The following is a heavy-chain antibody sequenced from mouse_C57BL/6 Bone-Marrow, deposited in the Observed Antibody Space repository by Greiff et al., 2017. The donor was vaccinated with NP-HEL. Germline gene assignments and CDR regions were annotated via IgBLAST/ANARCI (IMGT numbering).Heavy chain of an antibody. J-gene: IGHJ2*01. CDR3: ASGNYYGWDYFDY. CDR1: GFNIKNTY. V-gene: IGHV14-3*01. D-gene: IGHD1-1*01. CDR2: IDPANGNT. Sequence: EVQLQQSVAELVRPGASVKLSCTASGFNIKNTYMHWVKQRPEQGLEWIGRIDPANGNTKYAPKFQGKATITADTSSNPAYLQLSSLTSEDTAIYYCASGNYYGWDYFDYWGQGTTLTVSS.